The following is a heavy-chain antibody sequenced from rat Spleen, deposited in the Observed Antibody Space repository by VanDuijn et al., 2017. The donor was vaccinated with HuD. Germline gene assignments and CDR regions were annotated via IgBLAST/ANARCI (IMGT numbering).Heavy chain of an antibody. D-gene: IGHD1-4*01. V-gene: IGHV3-1*01. J-gene: IGHJ2*01. CDR3: ARDYPGSFFFDY. CDR2: ISYSGST. CDR1: GYSITSNY. Sequence: EVQLQESGPGLVKPSQSLSLTCSVTGYSITSNYWGWIRKFSGNKMEWIGHISYSGSTSYNPSLKSRISISRDTSKNQFFLHLNSVTPEDTATYYGARDYPGSFFFDYWGQGVMVTVSS.